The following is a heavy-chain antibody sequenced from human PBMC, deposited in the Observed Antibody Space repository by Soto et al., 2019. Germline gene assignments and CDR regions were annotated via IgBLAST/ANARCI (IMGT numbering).Heavy chain of an antibody. CDR3: ARVPDR. CDR2: IYHSGST. D-gene: IGHD2-2*01. Sequence: PSETLSLTCAVSGGSISSGGYSWICIRQPPGQELEWIGYIYHSGSTYYNPSLKIRVTISVDRSKNQFSLKLMSVTAADTAVYYCARVPDRWGQGTLVTVSS. V-gene: IGHV4-30-2*01. J-gene: IGHJ5*02. CDR1: GGSISSGGYS.